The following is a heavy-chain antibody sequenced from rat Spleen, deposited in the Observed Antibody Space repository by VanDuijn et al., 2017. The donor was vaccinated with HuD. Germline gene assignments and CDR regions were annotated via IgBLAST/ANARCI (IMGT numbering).Heavy chain of an antibody. Sequence: EVQLVESDGGLVQPGRSLKLSCAASGFTFSNYGMAWVRQAPTKGLEWVASIRTGGGNTYYRDSVKGRFTISRDNAKNTLYLQMDSLRSEDTATYYCARETGYNSYFDYWGQGVMVTVSS. CDR2: IRTGGGNT. J-gene: IGHJ2*01. CDR3: ARETGYNSYFDY. V-gene: IGHV5S13*01. CDR1: GFTFSNYG. D-gene: IGHD1-4*01.